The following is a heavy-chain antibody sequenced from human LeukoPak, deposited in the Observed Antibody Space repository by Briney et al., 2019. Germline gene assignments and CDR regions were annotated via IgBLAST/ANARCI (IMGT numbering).Heavy chain of an antibody. V-gene: IGHV3-23*01. D-gene: IGHD2-21*02. J-gene: IGHJ4*02. Sequence: GGSLRLSYAASGFTFSNYAMSWVRQTPEKGLEWVSAITGRSDSTYYADSVKGRFTVSRDNSKNTLYLQMNSLRVEDTAIYYCARRYCGDDCYPYYFDYWGQGTLVTVSS. CDR2: ITGRSDST. CDR3: ARRYCGDDCYPYYFDY. CDR1: GFTFSNYA.